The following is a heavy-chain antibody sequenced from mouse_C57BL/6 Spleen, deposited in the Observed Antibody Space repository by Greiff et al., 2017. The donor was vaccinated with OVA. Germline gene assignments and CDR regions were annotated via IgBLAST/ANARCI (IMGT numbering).Heavy chain of an antibody. V-gene: IGHV1-26*01. D-gene: IGHD2-4*01. CDR1: GYTFTDYY. Sequence: EVQLQQSGPELVKPGASVKISCKASGYTFTDYYMNWVKQSHGKSLEWIGDINPNNGGTSYNQKFKGKATLTVDKSSSTAYMELRSLTSEDSAVYYCARQDDYDGKSYAMDYWGQGTSVTVSS. J-gene: IGHJ4*01. CDR3: ARQDDYDGKSYAMDY. CDR2: INPNNGGT.